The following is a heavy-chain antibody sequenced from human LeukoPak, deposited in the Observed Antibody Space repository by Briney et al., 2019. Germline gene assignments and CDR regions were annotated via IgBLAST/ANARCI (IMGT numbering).Heavy chain of an antibody. D-gene: IGHD3/OR15-3a*01. CDR1: GFTFSTYA. V-gene: IGHV3-48*02. CDR3: ARGGLVDLDY. Sequence: GGSLRLSCAASGFTFSTYAMNWVRQAPGKGLEWLSYISYSGTTIYYTDSVKGRFTTSRDNAKNSLYLHMSSLRDEDTAVYYCARGGLVDLDYWGQGTLVTVSS. CDR2: ISYSGTTI. J-gene: IGHJ4*02.